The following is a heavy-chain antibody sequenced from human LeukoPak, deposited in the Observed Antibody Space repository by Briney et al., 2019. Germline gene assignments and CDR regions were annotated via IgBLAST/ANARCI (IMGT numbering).Heavy chain of an antibody. CDR3: ARDYSGVIDY. CDR2: ISTSSTYI. J-gene: IGHJ4*02. CDR1: GFTFGSYS. D-gene: IGHD1-26*01. Sequence: KSGGSLRLSCAASGFTFGSYSMNWVRQAPGKGLEWVSSISTSSTYIYYADSVKGRFTISRDNAKNSLYLQMNSLRAEDTAVYYCARDYSGVIDYWGQGTLVTVSS. V-gene: IGHV3-21*01.